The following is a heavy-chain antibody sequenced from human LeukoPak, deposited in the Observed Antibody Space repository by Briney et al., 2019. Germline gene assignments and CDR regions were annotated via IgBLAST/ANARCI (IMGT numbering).Heavy chain of an antibody. CDR2: IHYTGST. CDR1: GGSINSYY. J-gene: IGHJ5*02. Sequence: SETLTLTCTVSGGSINSYYWSWIRQPPGKGLECIGYIHYTGSTNYNPSLKSRVTISVDTSKNQFSLKLSSVTAADTAIYYCARGGYYGSGNDFRFDPWGQGTLVTVSS. CDR3: ARGGYYGSGNDFRFDP. V-gene: IGHV4-59*01. D-gene: IGHD3-10*01.